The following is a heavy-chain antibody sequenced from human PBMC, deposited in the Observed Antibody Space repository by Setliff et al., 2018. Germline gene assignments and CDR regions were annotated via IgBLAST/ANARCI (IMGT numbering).Heavy chain of an antibody. Sequence: ASVKVSCKASGHTLTGYYMHWVRQAPGQGLEWMGWINPNSAGTNYAQKFQGRVTMAWDASITTAYLDLSRLTSDGTASYYCAGVDVLTASPFWGLGTRVTVSS. CDR2: INPNSAGT. V-gene: IGHV1-2*02. CDR1: GHTLTGYY. CDR3: AGVDVLTASPF. D-gene: IGHD3-9*01. J-gene: IGHJ4*02.